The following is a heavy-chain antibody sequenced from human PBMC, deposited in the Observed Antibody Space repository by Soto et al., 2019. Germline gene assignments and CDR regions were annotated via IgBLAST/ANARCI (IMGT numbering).Heavy chain of an antibody. CDR3: ARDSGSYSWDNYYGMDV. CDR2: ISSSSSYI. CDR1: GFTFSSYS. Sequence: GGSLRLSCAASGFTFSSYSMNWVRQAPGKGLEWVSSISSSSSYIYYADSVKGRFTISRDNAKNSLYLQMNSLRAEDTAEYYCARDSGSYSWDNYYGMDVWGQGTTVTVSS. J-gene: IGHJ6*02. V-gene: IGHV3-21*01. D-gene: IGHD1-26*01.